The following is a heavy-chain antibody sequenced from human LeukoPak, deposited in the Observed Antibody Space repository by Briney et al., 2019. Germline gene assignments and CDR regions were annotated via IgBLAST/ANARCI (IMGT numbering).Heavy chain of an antibody. V-gene: IGHV1-18*01. CDR2: ISAYNGST. CDR3: ARRLTDSSGYYPYYYYGMDV. J-gene: IGHJ6*02. D-gene: IGHD3-22*01. CDR1: GYTFTSYG. Sequence: VASVKVSCKASGYTFTSYGINWVRQAPGQGLEWMGWISAYNGSTNYAQKLQGRVTMTIDTSTNTAYMELRSLRSDDTAVYYCARRLTDSSGYYPYYYYGMDVWGQGTTVTVSS.